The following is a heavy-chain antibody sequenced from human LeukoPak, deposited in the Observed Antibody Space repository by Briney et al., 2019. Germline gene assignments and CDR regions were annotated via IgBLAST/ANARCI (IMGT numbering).Heavy chain of an antibody. CDR2: ISGSAST. V-gene: IGHV3-23*01. Sequence: PGGSLRLSCAASGFTFGIYAMSWVRQAPGKGLEWVSGISGSASTYYADSVKGRFTISRDNSKNTLYLHMNSLRAEDTAVYYCAKVGDNWDFDYWGQGPLVSVSS. CDR1: GFTFGIYA. CDR3: AKVGDNWDFDY. D-gene: IGHD3-16*01. J-gene: IGHJ4*02.